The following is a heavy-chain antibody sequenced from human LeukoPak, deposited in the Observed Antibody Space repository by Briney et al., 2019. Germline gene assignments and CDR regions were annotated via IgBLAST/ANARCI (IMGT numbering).Heavy chain of an antibody. V-gene: IGHV1-69*04. CDR3: AYIVGATLIDY. D-gene: IGHD1-26*01. J-gene: IGHJ4*02. CDR1: GGAFSSYA. CDR2: IIPILGIA. Sequence: SVKVSCKASGGAFSSYAISWVRQAPGQGLEWMGRIIPILGIANYAQKFQGRVTITADKSTSTAYMELSSLRSEDTAVYYCAYIVGATLIDYWGQGTLVTVSS.